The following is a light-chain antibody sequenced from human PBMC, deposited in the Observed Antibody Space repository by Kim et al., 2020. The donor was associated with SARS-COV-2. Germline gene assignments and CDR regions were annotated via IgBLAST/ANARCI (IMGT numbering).Light chain of an antibody. CDR3: SSYTSSSGLMV. CDR1: SIDVDVYNF. CDR2: EVT. Sequence: ASTISGTGTSIDVDVYNFVSWFQRHPAKAPYLMIYEVTKRPSGVSYRFSGSKSGNTASLTISGLQPEDEADYYCSSYTSSSGLMVFGGGTQLTVL. J-gene: IGLJ3*02. V-gene: IGLV2-14*01.